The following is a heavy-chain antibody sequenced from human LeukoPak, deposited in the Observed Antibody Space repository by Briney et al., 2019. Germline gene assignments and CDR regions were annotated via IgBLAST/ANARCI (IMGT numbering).Heavy chain of an antibody. CDR1: GGSISSYY. CDR3: ARHADYGAYLDY. D-gene: IGHD4-17*01. Sequence: SETLSLTCTVSGGSISSYYWRWIRQPAGKGLEWIGRIYTSGSTNYNPSLKSRVTMSVDTSKNQFSLKLSSVTAADTAVYYCARHADYGAYLDYWGQGTLVTVSS. J-gene: IGHJ4*02. CDR2: IYTSGST. V-gene: IGHV4-4*07.